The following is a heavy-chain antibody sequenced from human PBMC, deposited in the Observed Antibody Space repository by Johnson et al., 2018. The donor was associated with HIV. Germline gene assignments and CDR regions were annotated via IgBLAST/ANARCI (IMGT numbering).Heavy chain of an antibody. V-gene: IGHV3-15*01. CDR3: TTMSALWFGDIHVFGDGFDI. CDR2: VKSKTDGGTI. Sequence: EKLVESGGGSVQSGGSLRVSCAASGFTFSNAWMSWVRQAPGKGLEWVGRVKSKTDGGTIDYAAAVKGRFIISRDDSKNTLYLQMNGLKTEDTAMYYCTTMSALWFGDIHVFGDGFDIWGQGTMVTVSS. CDR1: GFTFSNAW. D-gene: IGHD3-10*01. J-gene: IGHJ3*02.